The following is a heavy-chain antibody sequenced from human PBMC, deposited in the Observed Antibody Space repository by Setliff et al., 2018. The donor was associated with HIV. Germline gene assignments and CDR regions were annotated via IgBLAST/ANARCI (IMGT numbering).Heavy chain of an antibody. CDR2: TPNDGSYK. V-gene: IGHV3-30*02. D-gene: IGHD6-13*01. Sequence: LRLSCAASGFTFSSYWMSWVRQAPGKGLEWVAFTPNDGSYKNYADSVKGRFTISRDNSKNTLYLQMDSLRAEDTAVYYCTKNLYSSRWSPLDYWGQGTLVTVSS. CDR3: TKNLYSSRWSPLDY. J-gene: IGHJ4*02. CDR1: GFTFSSYW.